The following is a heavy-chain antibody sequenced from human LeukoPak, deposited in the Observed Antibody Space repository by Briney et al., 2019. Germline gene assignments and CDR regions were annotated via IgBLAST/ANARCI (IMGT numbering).Heavy chain of an antibody. D-gene: IGHD3-3*01. V-gene: IGHV3-30*04. J-gene: IGHJ4*02. CDR1: GFTFSSYA. CDR3: ARTPSKIFGVVISFDY. CDR2: ISYDGSNK. Sequence: QPGGSLRLSCAASGFTFSSYAMHWVRQAPGKGLEWVAVISYDGSNKYYADSVKGRFTISRDNSKNTLYLQMNSLRAEDTAVYYCARTPSKIFGVVISFDYWGQGTLVTVSS.